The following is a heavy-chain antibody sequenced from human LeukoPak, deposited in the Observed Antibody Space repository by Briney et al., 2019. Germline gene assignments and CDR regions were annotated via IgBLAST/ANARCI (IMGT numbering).Heavy chain of an antibody. CDR1: GGSFSGFY. CDR3: ARVQGQYYYYYGMDV. V-gene: IGHV4-34*01. Sequence: SETLSLTCAVSGGSFSGFYWSWIRQPPGKGLEWIEEINHSGSTNYNPSLKSRVTISVDTSKNQFSLKLSSVTAADTAVYYCARVQGQYYYYYGMDVWGQGTTVTVSS. J-gene: IGHJ6*02. CDR2: INHSGST.